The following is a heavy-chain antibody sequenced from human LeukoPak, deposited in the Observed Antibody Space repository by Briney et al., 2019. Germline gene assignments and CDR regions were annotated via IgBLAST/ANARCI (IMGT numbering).Heavy chain of an antibody. CDR1: GGSISSGDYY. CDR3: AREPTTVTTIDY. Sequence: SETLSLTCTVSGGSISSGDYYWSWIRQHPGKGLEWIGYIYYSGSTYYNPSLKSRVTISVDTSKNQFPLKLSSVTAADTAVYYCAREPTTVTTIDYWGQGTLVTVSS. D-gene: IGHD4-17*01. J-gene: IGHJ4*02. V-gene: IGHV4-31*03. CDR2: IYYSGST.